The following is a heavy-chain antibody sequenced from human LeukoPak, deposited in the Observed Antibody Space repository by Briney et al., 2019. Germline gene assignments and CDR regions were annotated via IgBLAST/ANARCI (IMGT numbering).Heavy chain of an antibody. Sequence: PGGSLTLSCVVSGFTFSSYWMSWVRQAPGKGLEWVGFIRSKAYGGTTEYAASVKGRFTISRDDSKSIAYLQMNSLKTEDTAVYYCTRDRTPHTMVRGVIGYWGQGTLVTVSS. CDR1: GFTFSSYW. J-gene: IGHJ4*02. CDR2: IRSKAYGGTT. CDR3: TRDRTPHTMVRGVIGY. V-gene: IGHV3-49*04. D-gene: IGHD3-10*01.